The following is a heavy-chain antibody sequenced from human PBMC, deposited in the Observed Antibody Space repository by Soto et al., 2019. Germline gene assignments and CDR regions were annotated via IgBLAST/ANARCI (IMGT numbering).Heavy chain of an antibody. CDR2: IYYDGGT. CDR3: ARVLPGIAAAYDAFDV. Sequence: QVQLQESGPGLVKPSETLSLTCTVSGDSVISATYYWSWIRQPPGKGLEWIGYIYYDGGTTYNSSLKRRVTISTYSSRSQLSLQLTSATPADTAVYYCARVLPGIAAAYDAFDVWGQGRMVTVSS. V-gene: IGHV4-61*01. CDR1: GDSVISATYY. D-gene: IGHD6-13*01. J-gene: IGHJ3*01.